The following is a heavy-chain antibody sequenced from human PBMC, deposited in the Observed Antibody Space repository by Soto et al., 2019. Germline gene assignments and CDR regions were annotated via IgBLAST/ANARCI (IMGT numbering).Heavy chain of an antibody. J-gene: IGHJ6*02. CDR2: INPDTGST. CDR1: GYTFTTYY. V-gene: IGHV1-46*01. Sequence: QVQLVQSGAEVKKPGASVKISCKASGYTFTTYYLHWVRQAPGQGLEWMGIINPDTGSTSSAQNFRGRVSVTRDTSMSTAYMELYSLSSEDTAVYYGARDPNFSLTFHSFGMDVWGHGTTVTVSS. CDR3: ARDPNFSLTFHSFGMDV.